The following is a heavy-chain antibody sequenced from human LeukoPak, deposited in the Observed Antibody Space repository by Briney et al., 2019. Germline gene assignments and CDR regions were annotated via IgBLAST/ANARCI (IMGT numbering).Heavy chain of an antibody. V-gene: IGHV4-61*01. CDR3: ARSHISGYPQSLDY. CDR1: GGSVSSGNYY. CDR2: IYYSGNT. J-gene: IGHJ4*02. Sequence: SSETLSLTCSVSGGSVSSGNYYWSWIRQPPGKGLEWIGYIYYSGNTNQNPSLKSRVTISVDTSKNQFSLNLSSVTAADTAVYYCARSHISGYPQSLDYWGQGSLVTVSS. D-gene: IGHD3-22*01.